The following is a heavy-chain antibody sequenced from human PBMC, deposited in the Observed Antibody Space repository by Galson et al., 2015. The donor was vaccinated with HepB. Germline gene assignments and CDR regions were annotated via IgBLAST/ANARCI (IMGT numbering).Heavy chain of an antibody. CDR1: GYNFTNYA. CDR3: ARGTQPSYCSLTRCHGDNWFDP. V-gene: IGHV1-3*01. J-gene: IGHJ5*02. D-gene: IGHD2-2*01. Sequence: SVKVSCKASGYNFTNYALHWVRQAPGQRLEWIGWINADNGNTKNSQQFQGRVTITRDTSANIVHMQVRSLRSEDTAVYYCARGTQPSYCSLTRCHGDNWFDPWGQGTLVIVSS. CDR2: INADNGNT.